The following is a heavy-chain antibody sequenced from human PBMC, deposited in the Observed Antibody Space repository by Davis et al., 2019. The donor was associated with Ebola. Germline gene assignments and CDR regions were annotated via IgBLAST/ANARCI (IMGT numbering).Heavy chain of an antibody. CDR1: GFTFSGSA. CDR2: IRSKANSSAT. CDR3: SSTLGTLDY. J-gene: IGHJ4*02. Sequence: PGGSLRLSCAASGFTFSGSAMHWVRQAPGKGLEGVARIRSKANSSATAFAASVKGRFTISRNDSKNMAYLQMNSLKSEDTAVYYCSSTLGTLDYWGQGTLVTVSS. V-gene: IGHV3-73*01. D-gene: IGHD7-27*01.